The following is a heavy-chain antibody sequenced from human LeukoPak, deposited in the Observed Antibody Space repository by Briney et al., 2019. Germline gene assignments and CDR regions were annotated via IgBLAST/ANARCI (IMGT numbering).Heavy chain of an antibody. CDR3: ATLNPDSTYYYYMDV. Sequence: ASVKISCKVSGYTFTDYYMHWVPQAPGKGLEWMGLVDPEDGETIYAEKFQGRVTITADTSTDTAYMELSSLRSEDTAVYYCATLNPDSTYYYYMDVWGKGTTVTVSS. J-gene: IGHJ6*03. CDR2: VDPEDGET. D-gene: IGHD2/OR15-2a*01. V-gene: IGHV1-69-2*01. CDR1: GYTFTDYY.